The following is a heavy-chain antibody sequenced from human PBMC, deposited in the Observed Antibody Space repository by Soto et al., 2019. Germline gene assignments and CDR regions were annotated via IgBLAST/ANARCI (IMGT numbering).Heavy chain of an antibody. D-gene: IGHD3-9*01. Sequence: QAHLVESGGGVVQPGGSLRLSCAASGFTFSSYAMHWVRQAPGKGLEWVALMWYDRSHTYYAESVKGRFNISRGESKNMLFLHMSGLRAEDTAVYYCSRDRSWRTGYYSGIDVWGQGAAVTVS. CDR3: SRDRSWRTGYYSGIDV. J-gene: IGHJ6*01. V-gene: IGHV3-33*01. CDR1: GFTFSSYA. CDR2: MWYDRSHT.